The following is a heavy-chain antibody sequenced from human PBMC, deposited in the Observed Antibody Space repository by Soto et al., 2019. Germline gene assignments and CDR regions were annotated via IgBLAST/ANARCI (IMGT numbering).Heavy chain of an antibody. D-gene: IGHD1-26*01. V-gene: IGHV1-3*01. CDR1: GNTFHNYA. J-gene: IGHJ4*02. CDR3: ARDDSGYSGSHYIDYFNY. Sequence: QVQLVQSGAELKKPGASVRVSCKSSGNTFHNYAIHWVRQAPRQRPEWMGWINGGNGNTYYSEHFQGTVTFTRDTSASTVYMELRSLRSEDTAIYYCARDDSGYSGSHYIDYFNYWGQGALVTVSS. CDR2: INGGNGNT.